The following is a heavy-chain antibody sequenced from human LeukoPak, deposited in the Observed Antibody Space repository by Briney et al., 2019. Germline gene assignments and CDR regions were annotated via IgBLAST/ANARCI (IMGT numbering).Heavy chain of an antibody. V-gene: IGHV3-11*06. D-gene: IGHD2-15*01. CDR2: ISSSSSYT. Sequence: GGSLRLSCAASGFTFSDYYMSWIRQAPGKGLEWVSYISSSSSYTNYADSVKGRFTISRDNAKNSLYLQMNSPRAEDTAVYYCARAQRYCSGGSCYFDYWGQGTLVTVSS. CDR3: ARAQRYCSGGSCYFDY. CDR1: GFTFSDYY. J-gene: IGHJ4*02.